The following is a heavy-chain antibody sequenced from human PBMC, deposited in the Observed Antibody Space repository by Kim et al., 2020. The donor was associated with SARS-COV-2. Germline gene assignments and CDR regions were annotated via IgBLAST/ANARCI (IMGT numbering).Heavy chain of an antibody. D-gene: IGHD3-16*02. J-gene: IGHJ3*02. CDR3: AGLGELSLAGAFDI. V-gene: IGHV4-59*01. Sequence: PSLKTRGTISVDTSKNQFSLKLSSGTAADTAVYYCAGLGELSLAGAFDIWGQGTMVTVSS.